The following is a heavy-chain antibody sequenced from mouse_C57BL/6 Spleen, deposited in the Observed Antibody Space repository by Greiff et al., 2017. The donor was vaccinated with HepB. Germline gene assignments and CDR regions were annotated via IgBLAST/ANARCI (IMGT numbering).Heavy chain of an antibody. Sequence: EVQLQQSGPVLVKPGASVKMSCKASGYTFTDYYMNWVKQSHGKSLEWIGVINPYNGGTSYNQKFKGKATLTVDKSSSTAYMELNSLTSEDSAVYYCARSIYYDYDGYFDVWGTGTTVTVSS. CDR3: ARSIYYDYDGYFDV. D-gene: IGHD2-4*01. V-gene: IGHV1-19*01. CDR1: GYTFTDYY. CDR2: INPYNGGT. J-gene: IGHJ1*03.